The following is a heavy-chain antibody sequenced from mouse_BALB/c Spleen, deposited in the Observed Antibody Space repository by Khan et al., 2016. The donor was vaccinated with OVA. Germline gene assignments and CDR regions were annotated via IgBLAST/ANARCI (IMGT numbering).Heavy chain of an antibody. CDR3: TRGYYRGYAMDY. D-gene: IGHD2-12*01. CDR1: GFDFSRYW. Sequence: EVQLQESGGGLVQPGGSLKLSCAASGFDFSRYWMSWVRQAPGKGLEWIGEINLDSSTINYTPSLKDKFIISRDKAKNTLYLQMSKVRSEDTALYYCTRGYYRGYAMDYWGPGTSVPVSS. CDR2: INLDSSTI. V-gene: IGHV4-1*02. J-gene: IGHJ4*01.